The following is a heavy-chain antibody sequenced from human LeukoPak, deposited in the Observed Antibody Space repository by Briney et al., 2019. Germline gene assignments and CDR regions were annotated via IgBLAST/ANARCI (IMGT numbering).Heavy chain of an antibody. CDR3: ARSLLGYCSGGSCYIDYYGMDV. Sequence: PGGSLRLSCAASGFSFSSYSMNWVRQAPGKGLEWVSSISSSSTYIYYADSLKGRFTISRDNAKNPLYLQMNSLRAEDTAVYYCARSLLGYCSGGSCYIDYYGMDVWGQGTTVTVSS. D-gene: IGHD2-15*01. V-gene: IGHV3-21*01. J-gene: IGHJ6*02. CDR2: ISSSSTYI. CDR1: GFSFSSYS.